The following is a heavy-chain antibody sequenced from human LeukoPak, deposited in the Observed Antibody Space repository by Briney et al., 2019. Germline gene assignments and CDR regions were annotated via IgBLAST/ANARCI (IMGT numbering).Heavy chain of an antibody. Sequence: TSETLSLTCTVSGGSISSYYWSWIRQPPGKGLEWIGYIYYSGSTNYNPSLKSRVTISVDTSKNQFSLKLSSVTAADTAVYYCARVHCSGGSCDGLDYWGQGTLVTVSS. CDR2: IYYSGST. D-gene: IGHD2-15*01. CDR3: ARVHCSGGSCDGLDY. J-gene: IGHJ4*02. CDR1: GGSISSYY. V-gene: IGHV4-59*08.